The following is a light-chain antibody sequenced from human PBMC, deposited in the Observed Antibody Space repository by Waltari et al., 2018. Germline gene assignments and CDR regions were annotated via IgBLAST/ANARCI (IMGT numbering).Light chain of an antibody. CDR2: AAS. CDR3: QQSYRIPYT. Sequence: DIQMTQSPSSLSASVGDRVTITCRANQRISSYLNWYQQKPGKDPKLLIYAASSLQSGVPSRYSGSGSGTDFTVTISSLQPEDFATYYCQQSYRIPYTFGQGTKLEIK. V-gene: IGKV1-39*01. CDR1: QRISSY. J-gene: IGKJ2*01.